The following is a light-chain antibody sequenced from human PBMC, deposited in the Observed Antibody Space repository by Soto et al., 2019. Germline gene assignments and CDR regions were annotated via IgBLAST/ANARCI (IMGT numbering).Light chain of an antibody. CDR3: QQLNSYPIT. CDR1: QGISSY. CDR2: AAS. V-gene: IGKV1-9*01. Sequence: DIQLTQSPSFLSASVGDRFTITCRASQGISSYLAWYQQKPAKAPKLLIYAASTLQSGVPSRFSGSGSGTEFTLTISSLQPEDFATYYCQQLNSYPITFGQGTRLEIK. J-gene: IGKJ5*01.